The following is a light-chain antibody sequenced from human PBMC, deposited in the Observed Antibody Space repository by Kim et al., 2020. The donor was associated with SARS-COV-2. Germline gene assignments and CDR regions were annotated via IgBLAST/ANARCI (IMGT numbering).Light chain of an antibody. V-gene: IGLV3-1*01. J-gene: IGLJ3*02. CDR2: QDY. CDR1: KLGEKY. CDR3: QVWDSTTVV. Sequence: VAPGQPASITCSADKLGEKYVSWYQQKPGQSPMMVIYQDYVRPSGIPERFSGSNSGNTATLTISGTQAMDEADYYCQVWDSTTVVFGGGTQLTVL.